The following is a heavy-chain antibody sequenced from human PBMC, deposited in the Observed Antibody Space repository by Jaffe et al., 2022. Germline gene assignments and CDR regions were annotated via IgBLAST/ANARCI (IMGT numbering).Heavy chain of an antibody. D-gene: IGHD3-9*01. Sequence: EVQLVESGGGLVQPGGSLRLSCAASGFTFSSYWMSWVRQAPGKGLEWVANIKQDGSEKYYVDSVKGRFTISRDNAKNSLYLQMNSLRAEDTAVYYCARDFGDPDILTGYYFDYWGQGTLVTVSS. CDR1: GFTFSSYW. CDR2: IKQDGSEK. CDR3: ARDFGDPDILTGYYFDY. V-gene: IGHV3-7*05. J-gene: IGHJ4*02.